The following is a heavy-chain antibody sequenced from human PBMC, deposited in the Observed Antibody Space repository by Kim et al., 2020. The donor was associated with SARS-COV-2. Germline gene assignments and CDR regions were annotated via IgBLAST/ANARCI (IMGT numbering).Heavy chain of an antibody. CDR3: ARGSSGWEPAYFDY. Sequence: SETLSLTCTVSGGSISSSSYYWGWIRQPPGQGLEWIGSIYYSGSTYYNPSLKSRVTISVDTSKNQFSLKLSSVTAADTAVYYCARGSSGWEPAYFDYWGQGTLVTVSS. J-gene: IGHJ4*02. V-gene: IGHV4-39*01. CDR1: GGSISSSSYY. CDR2: IYYSGST. D-gene: IGHD1-26*01.